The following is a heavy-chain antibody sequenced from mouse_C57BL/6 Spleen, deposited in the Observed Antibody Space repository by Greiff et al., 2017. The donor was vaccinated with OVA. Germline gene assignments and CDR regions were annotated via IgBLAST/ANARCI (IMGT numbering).Heavy chain of an antibody. CDR1: GYTFTDYY. V-gene: IGHV1-76*01. Sequence: QVQLQQSGAELVRPGASVKLSCKASGYTFTDYYINWVKQRPGQGLEWIARIYPGSGNTYYNEKFKGKATLTAEKSSSTAYMQLSSLTSEDSAVYFCARRIDSGSWFAYWGQGTLVTVSA. J-gene: IGHJ3*01. CDR2: IYPGSGNT. CDR3: ARRIDSGSWFAY. D-gene: IGHD3-1*01.